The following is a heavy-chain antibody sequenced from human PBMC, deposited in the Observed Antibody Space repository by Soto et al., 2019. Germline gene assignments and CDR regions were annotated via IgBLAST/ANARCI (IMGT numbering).Heavy chain of an antibody. CDR1: GFTFSSYW. J-gene: IGHJ4*02. CDR3: TSPTTTLDY. Sequence: EVQLVESGGGLVQPGGSLRLSCAASGFTFSSYWMDWVRQAPGKGLMWVSRINSDGSGTVYADSVKGRFTMSRDNAKNTLHLHMNSLRAEDPGVYYCTSPTTTLDYCCQGTLVTASS. D-gene: IGHD5-12*01. CDR2: INSDGSGT. V-gene: IGHV3-74*01.